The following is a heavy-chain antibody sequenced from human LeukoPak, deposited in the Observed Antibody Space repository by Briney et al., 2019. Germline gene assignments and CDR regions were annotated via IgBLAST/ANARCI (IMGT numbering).Heavy chain of an antibody. Sequence: SQTLSLTCTVSGGSISSGGYYWSWIRQRPGKGLEWIGYIYYSGSTYYNPSLKSRVTISVDTSKNQFSLKLSSVTAADTAVYYCARGEVSANDYWGQGTLVTVSS. J-gene: IGHJ4*02. CDR1: GGSISSGGYY. V-gene: IGHV4-31*03. D-gene: IGHD3-16*01. CDR3: ARGEVSANDY. CDR2: IYYSGST.